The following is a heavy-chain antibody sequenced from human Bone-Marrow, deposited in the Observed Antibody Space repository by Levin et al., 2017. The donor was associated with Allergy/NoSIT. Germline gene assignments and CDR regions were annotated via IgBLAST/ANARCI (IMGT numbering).Heavy chain of an antibody. CDR2: ISGGGGST. J-gene: IGHJ4*02. CDR3: AKAHIVVIPAAIRSFDY. Sequence: LSLTCAASGFSFSSYAMSWVRQAPGKGLEWVSAISGGGGSTYYADAVKGRFTISRDNSKNTLYLQMNSLRVEDMALYYCAKAHIVVIPAAIRSFDYWGQGTLVTVSS. V-gene: IGHV3-23*01. CDR1: GFSFSSYA. D-gene: IGHD2-2*01.